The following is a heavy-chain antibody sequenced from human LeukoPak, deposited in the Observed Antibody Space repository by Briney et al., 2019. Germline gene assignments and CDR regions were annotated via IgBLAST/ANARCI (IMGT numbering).Heavy chain of an antibody. CDR3: ARHHDDYVSGSLDY. V-gene: IGHV3-21*01. CDR1: GFTFNSYG. CDR2: ISSSSSYI. D-gene: IGHD3-10*01. Sequence: GGSLRLSCVDSGFTFNSYGMNWVRQAPGKGLEWVSSISSSSSYIYYADSVKGRFTISRDNAKNSLYLQMNSLRTEDTAVYYCARHHDDYVSGSLDYWGQGTLVTVSS. J-gene: IGHJ4*02.